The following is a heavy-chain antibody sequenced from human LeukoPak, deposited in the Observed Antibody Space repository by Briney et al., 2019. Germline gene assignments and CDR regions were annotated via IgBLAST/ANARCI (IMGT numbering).Heavy chain of an antibody. J-gene: IGHJ4*02. V-gene: IGHV3-74*01. D-gene: IGHD3-10*01. CDR2: INSDGSTT. Sequence: PGGSLRLSCAASGFTFSIYWMHWVRQAPGKGLMWVSRINSDGSTTGYADSVKGRFTISRDNSKNTLYLQMNSLRAEDTAVYYCARGAVLLWFGEGKNYFDYWGQGTLVTVSS. CDR1: GFTFSIYW. CDR3: ARGAVLLWFGEGKNYFDY.